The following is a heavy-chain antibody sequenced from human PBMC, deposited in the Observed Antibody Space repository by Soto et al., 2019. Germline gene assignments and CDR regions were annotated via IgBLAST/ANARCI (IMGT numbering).Heavy chain of an antibody. J-gene: IGHJ6*02. CDR2: INPNSGGT. V-gene: IGHV1-2*04. Sequence: QVKLVQSGAEVKKPGASVKVSCKASGYTFTAYYMHWVRQAPGQGLEWMGCINPNSGGTNSAQKFQGWVTRTRDTSISAAYMGLSTLTSDDTAVYYCARGDGSYSYGMDVWGQGTAVTVSS. CDR1: GYTFTAYY. CDR3: ARGDGSYSYGMDV. D-gene: IGHD1-26*01.